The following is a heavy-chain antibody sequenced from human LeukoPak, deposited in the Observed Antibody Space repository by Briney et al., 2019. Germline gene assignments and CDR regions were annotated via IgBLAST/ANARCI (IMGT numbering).Heavy chain of an antibody. V-gene: IGHV4-61*02. CDR3: ARVTTGGYYDC. CDR1: GGSISSGSYY. D-gene: IGHD3-22*01. CDR2: IYTSGST. Sequence: KPSETLSLTCTVSGGSISSGSYYWSWIRPPAGKGPEWIGRIYTSGSTNYNPSLKSRVTISVDTSKNQFSLKLSSVTAADTAVYYCARVTTGGYYDCWGQGTLVTVSS. J-gene: IGHJ4*02.